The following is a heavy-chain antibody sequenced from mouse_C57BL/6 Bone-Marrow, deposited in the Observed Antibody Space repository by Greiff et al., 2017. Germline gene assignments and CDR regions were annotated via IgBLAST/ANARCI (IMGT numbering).Heavy chain of an antibody. CDR2: IDPSDSYT. V-gene: IGHV1-69*01. CDR3: ARRRVGYPFDY. J-gene: IGHJ2*01. CDR1: GYTFTSYW. Sequence: QVQLQQPGAELVMPGASVKLSCKASGYTFTSYWMHWVKQRPGQGLEWIGEIDPSDSYTNYNQKFKGKSTLTVDKSSSTAYMQLSSLTSEDSAVYYCARRRVGYPFDYWGQGTTLTVSS. D-gene: IGHD2-2*01.